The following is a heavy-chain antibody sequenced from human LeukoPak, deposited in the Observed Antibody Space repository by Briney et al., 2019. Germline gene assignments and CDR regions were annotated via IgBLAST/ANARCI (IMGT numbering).Heavy chain of an antibody. V-gene: IGHV1-69*06. CDR3: ARVVGLTGYSSNWYSGYYYYMDV. CDR2: IIPIFGTT. J-gene: IGHJ6*03. CDR1: GYTFTNYA. Sequence: ASVKVSCKASGYTFTNYAITWVRQTPGQGLEWMGGIIPIFGTTNYAQKFQDRVTITADKSTSTAYMKLSSLRSEDTAVYYCARVVGLTGYSSNWYSGYYYYMDVWGKGTTVTVSS. D-gene: IGHD6-13*01.